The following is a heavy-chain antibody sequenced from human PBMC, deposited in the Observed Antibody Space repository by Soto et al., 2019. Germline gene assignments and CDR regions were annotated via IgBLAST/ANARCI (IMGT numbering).Heavy chain of an antibody. Sequence: QVQLVESGGGVVQPGRSLRLSCAASGSTFSSYAMHWVRQAPGKGLDWVAVISYDGSNKYYADSVKGRFTISRDNSKNTLYLQMNSLRADDTAIYYCARADRDGYNYGDYWGQGSLVTVSS. J-gene: IGHJ4*02. CDR2: ISYDGSNK. D-gene: IGHD5-12*01. CDR1: GSTFSSYA. CDR3: ARADRDGYNYGDY. V-gene: IGHV3-30-3*01.